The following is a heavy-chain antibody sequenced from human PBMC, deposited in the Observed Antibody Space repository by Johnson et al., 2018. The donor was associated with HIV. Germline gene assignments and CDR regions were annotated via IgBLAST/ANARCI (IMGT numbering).Heavy chain of an antibody. V-gene: IGHV3-30*01. CDR1: GFTFKNSV. CDR3: ARDVAAAKMDAFDT. D-gene: IGHD6-25*01. CDR2: MSYDGSFQ. Sequence: QVQLVESGGGVVQPGESLRLACAASGFTFKNSVMHWVRQAPGKGLEWVAVMSYDGSFQDYADSVRGRFTISRDNSRSTLFLERINLRDEDTALYYCARDVAAAKMDAFDTWGQGTMVTVSS. J-gene: IGHJ3*02.